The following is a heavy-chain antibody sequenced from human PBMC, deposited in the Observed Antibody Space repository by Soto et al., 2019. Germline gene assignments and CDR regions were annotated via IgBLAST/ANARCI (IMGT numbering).Heavy chain of an antibody. CDR3: ARVSVVTAIHRYGMDV. V-gene: IGHV1-18*01. CDR2: ISAYNGNT. CDR1: GYTFTSYG. J-gene: IGHJ6*04. D-gene: IGHD2-21*02. Sequence: GASVKVSCKASGYTFTSYGISWVRQAPGQGLEWMGWISAYNGNTNYAQKLQGRVTMTTDTSTSTAYMELRSLRSDDTAVYYCARVSVVTAIHRYGMDVWGKGTTVPVSS.